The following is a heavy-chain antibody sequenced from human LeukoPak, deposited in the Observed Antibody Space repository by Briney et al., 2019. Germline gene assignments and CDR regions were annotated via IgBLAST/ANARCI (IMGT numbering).Heavy chain of an antibody. V-gene: IGHV3-64*01. CDR1: GFTFSSYA. CDR2: ISSNGGST. D-gene: IGHD3-10*01. J-gene: IGHJ4*02. CDR3: AREGDGSGSYTLGAY. Sequence: GGSLRLSCAASGFTFSSYAMHWVRQAPGKGLEYVSAISSNGGSTYYANSVKGRFTISRDNSKNTLYLQMNSLRAEDTAVYYCAREGDGSGSYTLGAYWGQGTLVTVSS.